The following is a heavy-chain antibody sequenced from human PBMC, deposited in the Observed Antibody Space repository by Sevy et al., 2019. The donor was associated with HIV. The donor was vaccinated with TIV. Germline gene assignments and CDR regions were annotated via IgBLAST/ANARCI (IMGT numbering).Heavy chain of an antibody. CDR2: ISSGSSYI. V-gene: IGHV3-21*01. CDR1: GFTFSRYS. D-gene: IGHD5-18*01. CDR3: ARVREDTAMVSALY. Sequence: GGSLRLSCAASGFTFSRYSMNWVLQAPGKGLEWVSSISSGSSYIFYADSVKSRFTVSRDNAKNSLYLQMNSLRAEDTAVYYCARVREDTAMVSALYWGQGILVTVSS. J-gene: IGHJ4*02.